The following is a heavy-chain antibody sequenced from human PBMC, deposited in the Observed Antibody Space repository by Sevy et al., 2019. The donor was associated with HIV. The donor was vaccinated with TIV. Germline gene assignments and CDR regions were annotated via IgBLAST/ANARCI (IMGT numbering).Heavy chain of an antibody. CDR1: GYTFTGYY. CDR2: INPDSGGP. J-gene: IGHJ4*02. CDR3: VRDDRDGYFEY. Sequence: ASVKVSCKASGYTFTGYYMHWVRQAPGQGLQWMGWINPDSGGPNYAPKFQGRVTLTRDTSISTAYMELSRLKSDDTDVYYCVRDDRDGYFEYWCQGTLVTVSS. V-gene: IGHV1-2*02.